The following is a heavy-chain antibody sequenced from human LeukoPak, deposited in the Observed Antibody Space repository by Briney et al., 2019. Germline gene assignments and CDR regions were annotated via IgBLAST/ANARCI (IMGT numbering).Heavy chain of an antibody. D-gene: IGHD3-3*01. CDR3: ARDWDDFWSGLHYMDV. V-gene: IGHV3-13*03. CDR1: GFTFSSYD. J-gene: IGHJ6*03. Sequence: GGSLRLSCVACGFTFSSYDMHWVRQATGKGLEWVSAIGTAGDTYYPGSVKGQFTISRENAKNSLYLQMNSQRAGDTAVYYCARDWDDFWSGLHYMDVWGKGTTVTVSS. CDR2: IGTAGDT.